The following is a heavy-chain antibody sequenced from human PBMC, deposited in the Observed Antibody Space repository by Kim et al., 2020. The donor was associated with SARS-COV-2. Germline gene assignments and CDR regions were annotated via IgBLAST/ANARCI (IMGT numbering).Heavy chain of an antibody. Sequence: YNPSLKGRVSIFVDTSTNQFSLRLNSVTAADTAMYYCARLEGMKGNFDYWGQGAPVTVSS. J-gene: IGHJ4*02. V-gene: IGHV4-39*01. CDR3: ARLEGMKGNFDY. D-gene: IGHD3-10*01.